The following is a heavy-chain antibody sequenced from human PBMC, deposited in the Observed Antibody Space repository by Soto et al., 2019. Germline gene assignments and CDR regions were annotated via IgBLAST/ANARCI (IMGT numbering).Heavy chain of an antibody. J-gene: IGHJ6*02. D-gene: IGHD6-19*01. V-gene: IGHV1-69*01. Sequence: QVQLVQSGAEVKKPGSSVKVSCKASGGTFSSYAISWVRQAPGQGLEWMGGIIPIFGTANYAQKFQGRVTITADESTRTAYMELSSLRSEDTAVYYCAGGGYSSGWGGVGMDVWGQGTTVTVSS. CDR1: GGTFSSYA. CDR3: AGGGYSSGWGGVGMDV. CDR2: IIPIFGTA.